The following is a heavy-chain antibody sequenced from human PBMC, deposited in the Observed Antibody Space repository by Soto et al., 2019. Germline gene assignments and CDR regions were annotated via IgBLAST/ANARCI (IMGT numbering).Heavy chain of an antibody. CDR3: ARQAEYCSSTSCYCNYMDV. CDR2: IYPGDSDT. D-gene: IGHD2-2*01. Sequence: GESLKISCKGSGYSFTSYWIGWVRQMPGKGLEWMGIIYPGDSDTRYSPSFQGQVTISADKSISTAYLQWSSLKASDTAMYYCARQAEYCSSTSCYCNYMDVWGKGTTVTVSS. J-gene: IGHJ6*03. CDR1: GYSFTSYW. V-gene: IGHV5-51*01.